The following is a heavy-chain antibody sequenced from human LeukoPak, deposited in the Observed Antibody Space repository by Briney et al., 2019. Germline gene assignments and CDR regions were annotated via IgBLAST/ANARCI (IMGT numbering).Heavy chain of an antibody. Sequence: GGSLRLSCTASGFTFSSYAMSWVRQAPGKGLEWVSAISGSGGSTYYADSVKGRFTTSRDNSKNTLYLQMNSLRAEDTAVYYCAKTYSSGWFLGDYFDCWGQGTLVTVSS. D-gene: IGHD6-19*01. CDR3: AKTYSSGWFLGDYFDC. CDR1: GFTFSSYA. CDR2: ISGSGGST. V-gene: IGHV3-23*01. J-gene: IGHJ4*02.